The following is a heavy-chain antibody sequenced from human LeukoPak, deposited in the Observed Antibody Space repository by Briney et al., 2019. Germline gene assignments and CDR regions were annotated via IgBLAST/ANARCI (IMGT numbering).Heavy chain of an antibody. V-gene: IGHV3-30*04. CDR1: GFTFNTYA. CDR2: ISYGGSKR. Sequence: GRSLRLSCAASGFTFNTYAMHWVRQAPGKGLEWVAVISYGGSKRYYADSVKGRSTISRDNSKKTVFLQINSLRTEDTAVYYCARDLTIWLNYFDYWGQGTLVTVSS. D-gene: IGHD3-3*01. CDR3: ARDLTIWLNYFDY. J-gene: IGHJ4*02.